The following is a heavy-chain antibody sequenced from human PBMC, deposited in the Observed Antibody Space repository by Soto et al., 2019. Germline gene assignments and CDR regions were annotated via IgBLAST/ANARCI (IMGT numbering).Heavy chain of an antibody. CDR2: INPNSGGT. Sequence: ASVKVSCKASGYTFTVYYMHWVRQAPGQGLEWMGWINPNSGGTNYAQKFQGWVTMTRDTSISTAYMELSRLRSDDTAVYYCARDEGSRTGVSDAFDIWGQGTMVTVSS. J-gene: IGHJ3*02. D-gene: IGHD7-27*01. CDR3: ARDEGSRTGVSDAFDI. V-gene: IGHV1-2*04. CDR1: GYTFTVYY.